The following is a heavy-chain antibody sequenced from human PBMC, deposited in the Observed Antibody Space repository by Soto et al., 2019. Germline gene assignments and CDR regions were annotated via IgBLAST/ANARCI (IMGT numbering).Heavy chain of an antibody. Sequence: EVQLVESGGGLVKPGRSMRLSCTASGFTFGDYAMSWFRQAPGKGLEWVGFIRSKAYGGTTEYAASVKGRFTISRDDSKSITYLQMNSLKTEDTAEYYCTSRRSGYDLARADYWGQGTLVTVSS. V-gene: IGHV3-49*05. D-gene: IGHD5-12*01. CDR1: GFTFGDYA. CDR2: IRSKAYGGTT. CDR3: TSRRSGYDLARADY. J-gene: IGHJ4*02.